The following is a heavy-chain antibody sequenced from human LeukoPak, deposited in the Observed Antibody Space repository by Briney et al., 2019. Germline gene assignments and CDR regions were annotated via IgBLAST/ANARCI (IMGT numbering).Heavy chain of an antibody. CDR2: IYYSGST. J-gene: IGHJ6*03. Sequence: PSETLSLTCTVSGGSISSSSYYWGWIRQPPGKGLEWIGYIYYSGSTNYNPSLKSRVTISVDTSKNQFSLKLSSVTAADTAVYYCARRGASGGQYYYYMDVWGKGTTVTVSS. CDR1: GGSISSSSYY. CDR3: ARRGASGGQYYYYMDV. D-gene: IGHD1-26*01. V-gene: IGHV4-61*05.